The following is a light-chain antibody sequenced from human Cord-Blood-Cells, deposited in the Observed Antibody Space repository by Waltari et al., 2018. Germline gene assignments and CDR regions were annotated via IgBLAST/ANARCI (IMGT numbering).Light chain of an antibody. CDR3: QQCNSYPLT. J-gene: IGKJ4*01. V-gene: IGKV1-13*02. Sequence: SVTITCRASQGSSSALAWYQQKPGKAPKLLSYDASSLESGVPSRFGGSGSGTDFTLTISSLQPEDFATYYCQQCNSYPLTFGGGTKVEIK. CDR1: QGSSSA. CDR2: DAS.